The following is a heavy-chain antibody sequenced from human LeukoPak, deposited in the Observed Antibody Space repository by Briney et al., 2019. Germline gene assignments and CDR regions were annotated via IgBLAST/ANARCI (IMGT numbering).Heavy chain of an antibody. CDR1: GGTFSSYA. V-gene: IGHV1-69*13. D-gene: IGHD4-17*01. CDR3: ARATVTTVYFDY. Sequence: VASVTVSCKASGGTFSSYAISWVRQAPGQGLEWMGGIIPIFGTANYAQKFQGRVTITADESTSTAYMELRSLRSEDTAVYYCARATVTTVYFDYWGQGTLVTVSS. CDR2: IIPIFGTA. J-gene: IGHJ4*02.